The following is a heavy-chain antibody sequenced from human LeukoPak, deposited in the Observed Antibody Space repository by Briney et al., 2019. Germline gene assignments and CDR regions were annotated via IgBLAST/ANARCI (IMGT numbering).Heavy chain of an antibody. CDR3: AKHSSGYHYYYYMDV. D-gene: IGHD3-22*01. V-gene: IGHV3-23*01. CDR2: ISGSGGST. Sequence: PGGALRPSCAASGFTFSSYAMSWVRQAPGKGLEWVSAISGSGGSTYYADSVKGRFTISRDNSKNTLYLQMNSLRAEDTAVYYCAKHSSGYHYYYYMDVWGKGTTVTVSS. J-gene: IGHJ6*03. CDR1: GFTFSSYA.